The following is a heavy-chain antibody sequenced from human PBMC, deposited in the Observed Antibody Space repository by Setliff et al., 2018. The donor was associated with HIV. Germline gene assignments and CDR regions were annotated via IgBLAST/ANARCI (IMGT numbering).Heavy chain of an antibody. CDR1: GGSFSGYY. J-gene: IGHJ4*02. V-gene: IGHV4-34*01. CDR3: ARAAAGNTGPFDL. CDR2: INHSGST. Sequence: SETLSLTCAVYGGSFSGYYWTWIRQPPGKGLEWIGEINHSGSTNYKPSLKSRVTISVDTSKNQFSLKLTSVTASDTAVYYCARAAAGNTGPFDLWGQGSPVTVSS. D-gene: IGHD4-17*01.